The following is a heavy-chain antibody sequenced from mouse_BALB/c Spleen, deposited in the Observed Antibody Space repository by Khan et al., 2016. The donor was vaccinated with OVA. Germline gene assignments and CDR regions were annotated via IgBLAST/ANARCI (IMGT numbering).Heavy chain of an antibody. CDR2: IWGGGGT. J-gene: IGHJ4*01. V-gene: IGHV2-6-4*01. CDR3: ARAYYRYDGYYAMDY. CDR1: GFSLSRYN. D-gene: IGHD2-14*01. Sequence: QVQLQQSGPGLVAPSQSLSITCTVSGFSLSRYNIHWVRQPPGKGLEWLGMIWGGGGTDYNSTLKSSLSISKDNSKCHVFLKMNSLQSDDTAMYYCARAYYRYDGYYAMDYWGQGTSVTVSS.